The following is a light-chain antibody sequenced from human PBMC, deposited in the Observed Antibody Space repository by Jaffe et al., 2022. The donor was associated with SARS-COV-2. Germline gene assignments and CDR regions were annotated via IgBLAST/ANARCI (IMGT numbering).Light chain of an antibody. J-gene: IGKJ2*01. CDR2: DAS. V-gene: IGKV1-33*01. Sequence: DIQMTQSPSSLSASVGDRVTITCQASQDISNYLNWYLQKPGKAPKLLIYDASNLEIGVPSRFSGSGSGTDFTFTISSLQPEDIATYYCQQYDNLPYTFGQGTKLEIK. CDR3: QQYDNLPYT. CDR1: QDISNY.